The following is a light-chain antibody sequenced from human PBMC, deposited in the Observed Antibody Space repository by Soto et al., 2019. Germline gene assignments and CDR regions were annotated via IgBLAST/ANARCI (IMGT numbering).Light chain of an antibody. V-gene: IGKV1-5*03. J-gene: IGKJ2*01. Sequence: DIQMNHSPSTLSASVGDRVTITCRASQRISSWLAWYQQKPGKSPKLLIYKASSLESGVPSSFSGGGSGTEFTLTLNNLQPDDFATYYCQQYSSRPYTFGQGTKLEI. CDR1: QRISSW. CDR2: KAS. CDR3: QQYSSRPYT.